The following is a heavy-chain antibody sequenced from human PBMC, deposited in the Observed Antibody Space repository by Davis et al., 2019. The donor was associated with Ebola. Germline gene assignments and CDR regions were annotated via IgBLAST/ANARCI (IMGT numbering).Heavy chain of an antibody. CDR2: IRSKANSYAT. V-gene: IGHV3-73*01. D-gene: IGHD4-23*01. Sequence: GESLKISCAASGFTFSGSAMHWVRQASGKGLEWVGRIRSKANSYATAYAASVKGRFTISRDDSKSIAYLQMNSLKTEDTAVYYCTTTVVTHGRTFDIWGQGTMVTVSS. J-gene: IGHJ3*02. CDR1: GFTFSGSA. CDR3: TTTVVTHGRTFDI.